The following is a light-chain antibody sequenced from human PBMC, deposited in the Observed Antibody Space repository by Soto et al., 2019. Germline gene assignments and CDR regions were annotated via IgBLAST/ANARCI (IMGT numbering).Light chain of an antibody. V-gene: IGKV1-8*01. CDR3: QQYYSYPPVT. CDR2: AAS. CDR1: QGISSY. J-gene: IGKJ3*01. Sequence: AIRMTQSPSSFSASTGDRVTITCRASQGISSYLAWYQQKPGKAPKLLIYAASTLQSGVPSRFSGSGSGTDFTLTISCLQSEDFATYYCQQYYSYPPVTFGPGNKVDIK.